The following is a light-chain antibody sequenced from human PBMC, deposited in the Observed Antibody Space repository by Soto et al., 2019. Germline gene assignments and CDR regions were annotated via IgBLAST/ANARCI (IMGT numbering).Light chain of an antibody. CDR2: AAS. CDR1: QSSSSY. V-gene: IGKV1-39*01. CDR3: QQSSSTPPT. Sequence: DIQMTQSPSSLSASVGDRVTITCRASQSSSSYLNWYQQKPGKAPKLLIYAASSLQIGVPSRFSGNGSGKDFTLTISSLQPEDFATYYCQQSSSTPPTFGQGTKREIK. J-gene: IGKJ2*01.